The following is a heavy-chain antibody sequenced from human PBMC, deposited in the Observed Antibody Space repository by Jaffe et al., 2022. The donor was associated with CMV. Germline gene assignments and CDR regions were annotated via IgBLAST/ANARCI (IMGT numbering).Heavy chain of an antibody. CDR2: IYYSGST. V-gene: IGHV4-39*01. J-gene: IGHJ2*01. Sequence: QLQLQESGPGLVKPSETLSLTCTVSGGSISSSSYYWGWIRQPPGKGLEWIGSIYYSGSTYYNPSLKSRVTISVDTSKNQFSLKLSSVTAADTAVYYCARQERGWLVGHYWYFDLWGRGTLVTVSS. CDR3: ARQERGWLVGHYWYFDL. CDR1: GGSISSSSYY. D-gene: IGHD6-19*01.